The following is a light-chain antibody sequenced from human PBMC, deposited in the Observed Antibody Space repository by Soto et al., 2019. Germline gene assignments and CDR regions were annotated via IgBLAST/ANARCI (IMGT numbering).Light chain of an antibody. V-gene: IGLV2-8*01. CDR3: SSYAGSNKV. CDR1: SSDVGVYNY. CDR2: EVS. J-gene: IGLJ1*01. Sequence: QSVLTQPPSASGSPGQSVTISCTGTSSDVGVYNYVSWYQQHPGKAPKLMIYEVSKRPSGVPDRFSGSKSGNTASLTVSGLQAEDEADYYCSSYAGSNKVFGTGTKVTVL.